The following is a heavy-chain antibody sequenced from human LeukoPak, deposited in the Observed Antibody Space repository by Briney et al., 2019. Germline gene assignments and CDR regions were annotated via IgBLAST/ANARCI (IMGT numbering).Heavy chain of an antibody. CDR3: AAVAYCDSSGYKPALDN. J-gene: IGHJ3*02. CDR1: CRGKE. D-gene: IGHD3-22*01. V-gene: IGHV1-69*06. Sequence: CRGKESRWVRQAPEQKIKWMGGIIPIFGTANYAQKFQGRVTITADKSTSTAYMELSSLRSEDTAVYYCAAVAYCDSSGYKPALDNWGQGTLVTVSS. CDR2: IIPIFGTA.